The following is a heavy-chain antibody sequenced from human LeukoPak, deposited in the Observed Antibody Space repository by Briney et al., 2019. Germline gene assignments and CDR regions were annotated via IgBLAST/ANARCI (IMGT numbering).Heavy chain of an antibody. D-gene: IGHD6-6*01. V-gene: IGHV3-7*01. CDR2: IKQDGSTK. CDR1: GFTFNNYW. Sequence: PGGSLRLSCAASGFTFNNYWMSWDRQAPGKGLEWVANIKQDGSTKYYMDSVKGRFTISRDNALNSLYLQMNSLRAEDTAVYYCARIGYSSSCFDFWGQGTLVTVSS. CDR3: ARIGYSSSCFDF. J-gene: IGHJ4*02.